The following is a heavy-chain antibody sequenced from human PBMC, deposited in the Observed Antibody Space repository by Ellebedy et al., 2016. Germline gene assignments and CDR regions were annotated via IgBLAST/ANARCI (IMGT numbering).Heavy chain of an antibody. CDR3: ARGDYYEDPNWFDP. Sequence: GESLKISCKGSGYVFSHYWIGWVRQRPGKGLEWMGTISPGDSDFRYSPSFQGQVTISADKSISTAYLQWSSLKASDTAMYYCARGDYYEDPNWFDPWGQGTLVTVSS. J-gene: IGHJ5*02. CDR1: GYVFSHYW. D-gene: IGHD2-21*02. V-gene: IGHV5-51*01. CDR2: ISPGDSDF.